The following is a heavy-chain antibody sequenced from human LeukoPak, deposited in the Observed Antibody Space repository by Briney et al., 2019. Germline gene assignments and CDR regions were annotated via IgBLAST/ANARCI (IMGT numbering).Heavy chain of an antibody. CDR1: GYTFTSYD. J-gene: IGHJ4*02. CDR2: MNPNSGST. D-gene: IGHD5-12*01. CDR3: ARGRSTGYPYYFAY. V-gene: IGHV1-8*03. Sequence: ASVKVSCKASGYTFTSYDINWVRQATGQGLEWMGWMNPNSGSTGYAQKFQGRVTITRNTSISTAYMELSGLRSEDTAVYYCARGRSTGYPYYFAYWCQGTLVTVSS.